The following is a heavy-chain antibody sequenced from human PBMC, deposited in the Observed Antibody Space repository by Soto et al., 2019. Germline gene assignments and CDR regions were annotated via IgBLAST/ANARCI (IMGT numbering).Heavy chain of an antibody. D-gene: IGHD3-22*01. J-gene: IGHJ4*02. V-gene: IGHV1-18*01. CDR2: ITTSNGNT. CDR3: ATLPPYYFDTSGYFLDD. CDR1: GYSFPSHG. Sequence: ASVKVSCKASGYSFPSHGIGWMRQAPGQGLEWMGWITTSNGNTNYAKKFQERVTMTADTSTSTVYMELRSLRYDDTAVYFCATLPPYYFDTSGYFLDDWGQGTLVTVSS.